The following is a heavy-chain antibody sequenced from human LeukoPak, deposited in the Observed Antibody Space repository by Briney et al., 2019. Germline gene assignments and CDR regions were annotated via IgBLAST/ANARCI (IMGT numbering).Heavy chain of an antibody. CDR1: GITVSSNY. CDR3: ARDPRTTGKSNYGMDV. J-gene: IGHJ6*02. CDR2: IYSGGTT. D-gene: IGHD4-17*01. V-gene: IGHV3-53*01. Sequence: GGSLRLSCAASGITVSSNYMSWVRQPPGKGLEWVSIIYSGGTTYYADSVQGRFTISRDNSKNTVYLKMNSLSVEDTAVYYCARDPRTTGKSNYGMDVWGQGTTVTVSS.